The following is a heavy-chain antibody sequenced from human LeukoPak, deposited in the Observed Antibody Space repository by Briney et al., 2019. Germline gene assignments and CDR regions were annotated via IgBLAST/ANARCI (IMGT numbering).Heavy chain of an antibody. Sequence: GGSLRLSCSASGFTFSSYAMHWVRQAPGKGLEYVSAISSNGGSTYYADSVKGRFTISRDNSKNTLYLQMSSLRAEDTAVYYCVKDSAHGSGSYHYFDYWGQGTLVTVSS. J-gene: IGHJ4*02. V-gene: IGHV3-64D*06. CDR1: GFTFSSYA. CDR3: VKDSAHGSGSYHYFDY. CDR2: ISSNGGST. D-gene: IGHD3-10*01.